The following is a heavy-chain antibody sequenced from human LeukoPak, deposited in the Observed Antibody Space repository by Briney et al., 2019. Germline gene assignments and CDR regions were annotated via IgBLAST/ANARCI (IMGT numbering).Heavy chain of an antibody. V-gene: IGHV1-18*01. CDR2: ISAYNGNT. CDR1: GYSFTDYY. CDR3: ARARNDGIYFDY. D-gene: IGHD1-1*01. J-gene: IGHJ4*02. Sequence: GASVNVSCTASGYSFTDYYMHWVRQAPGQGLEWMGWISAYNGNTNYAQKLQGRVTMTTDTSTSTAYMELRSLRSDDTAVYYCARARNDGIYFDYWGQGTLVTVSS.